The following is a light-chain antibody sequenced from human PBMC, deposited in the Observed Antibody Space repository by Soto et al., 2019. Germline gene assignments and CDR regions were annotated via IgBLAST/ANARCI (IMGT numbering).Light chain of an antibody. Sequence: DIQMTQSPSSLSASVGDRVTITCRASQSISTYLHWYQQKPGKAPRLLIYTASSLQSGVPSRLSGSGSGTDFTLTISSLQPEDFGTYYCQQTYNTPHTFRGGTKVDIX. CDR2: TAS. CDR1: QSISTY. J-gene: IGKJ4*01. V-gene: IGKV1-39*01. CDR3: QQTYNTPHT.